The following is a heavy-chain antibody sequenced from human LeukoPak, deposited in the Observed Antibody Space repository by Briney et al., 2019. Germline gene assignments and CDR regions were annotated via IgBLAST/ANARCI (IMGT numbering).Heavy chain of an antibody. V-gene: IGHV3-23*01. D-gene: IGHD3-22*01. CDR3: AKERSGSSGYYYYGMDV. CDR2: ISGSGGST. Sequence: GGSLRLSCAASGFTFSIYAMSWVRQAPGKGLEWVSAISGSGGSTYYADSVKGRFTISRDNSKNTLYLQMNSLRAEDTAVYYCAKERSGSSGYYYYGMDVWGQGTTVTVSS. CDR1: GFTFSIYA. J-gene: IGHJ6*02.